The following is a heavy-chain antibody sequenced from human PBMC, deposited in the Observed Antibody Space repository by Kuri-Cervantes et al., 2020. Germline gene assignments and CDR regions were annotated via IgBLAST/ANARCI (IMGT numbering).Heavy chain of an antibody. CDR1: GFTFDDYA. J-gene: IGHJ4*02. V-gene: IGHV3-9*01. CDR3: ARSRASMVRGRIPYYFDY. Sequence: GGSLRLSCAASGFTFDDYAMHWVRQAPGKGLEWVSGISWNSGSIGYADSVKGRFTISRDNAKNSLYLQMNSLRAEDTALYYCARSRASMVRGRIPYYFDYWGQGTLVTVSS. D-gene: IGHD3-10*01. CDR2: ISWNSGSI.